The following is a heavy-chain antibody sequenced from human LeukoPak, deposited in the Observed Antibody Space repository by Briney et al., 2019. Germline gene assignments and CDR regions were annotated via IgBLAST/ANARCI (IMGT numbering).Heavy chain of an antibody. V-gene: IGHV3-33*03. CDR2: IWYDGSNK. CDR3: AARSRGNPYF. CDR1: GFTFSSYG. Sequence: GGSLRLSCAASGFTFSSYGMHWVRQAPGKGLEWVAVIWYDGSNKYYADSVKGRFTISRDNAENSLYLQMNSLRVEDTAVYYCAARSRGNPYFWGQGTLVTVSS. D-gene: IGHD1-14*01. J-gene: IGHJ4*02.